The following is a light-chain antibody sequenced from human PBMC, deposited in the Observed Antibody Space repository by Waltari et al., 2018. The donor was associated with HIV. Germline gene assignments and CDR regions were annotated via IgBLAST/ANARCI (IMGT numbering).Light chain of an antibody. J-gene: IGLJ2*01. CDR3: QTWDNGTVI. V-gene: IGLV3-1*01. CDR2: QDT. CDR1: NLGDNY. Sequence: SYKMTQPPSLSVSPGQRASITCSGPNLGDNYTSWCHKRPGQSPVLVICQDTKRPSGIPERFSGSKSGDTATLTISGIQAMDEADYYCQTWDNGTVIFGGGTTLTVL.